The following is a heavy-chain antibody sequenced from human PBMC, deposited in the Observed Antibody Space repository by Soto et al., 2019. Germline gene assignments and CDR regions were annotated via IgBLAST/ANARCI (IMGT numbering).Heavy chain of an antibody. Sequence: GESLKISCKGSGYSFTSYWISWVRQMPGKGLEWMGRIDPSDSYTNYSPSFQGHVTISADKSISTAYLQWSSLKASDTAMYYCALLGCPNRCTGYSYSGMDVPAQGATVIVSS. D-gene: IGHD2-8*01. CDR1: GYSFTSYW. V-gene: IGHV5-10-1*01. CDR3: ALLGCPNRCTGYSYSGMDV. CDR2: IDPSDSYT. J-gene: IGHJ6*02.